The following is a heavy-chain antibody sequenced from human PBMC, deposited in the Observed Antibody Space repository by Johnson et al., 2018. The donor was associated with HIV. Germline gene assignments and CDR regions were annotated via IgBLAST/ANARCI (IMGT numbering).Heavy chain of an antibody. CDR1: GFTFSTYG. Sequence: QVQLLESGGGLVQPGGSLRLSCAASGFTFSTYGMHWVRQAPGKGLEWVAVISYDGRNKYYADSVKGRFTISRDNSKNTLYLQMNSLRAEDTAVYYCARASRSWYFAFDIWGQGTMVTVSS. CDR2: ISYDGRNK. V-gene: IGHV3-30*19. D-gene: IGHD6-13*01. CDR3: ARASRSWYFAFDI. J-gene: IGHJ3*02.